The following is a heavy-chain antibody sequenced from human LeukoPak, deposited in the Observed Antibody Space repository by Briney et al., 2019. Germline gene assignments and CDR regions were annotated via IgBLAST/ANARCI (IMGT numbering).Heavy chain of an antibody. J-gene: IGHJ4*01. Sequence: GESLKISCKGSGYSFTSYWINWVRQMPGKGLEWMGRIDPSDSYTKYSPSFQGHVTFSVDKSINTAYLQWSSLEASDTAMYYCARRFCRKTFDNWGQGTLVTVSS. V-gene: IGHV5-10-1*01. CDR3: ARRFCRKTFDN. D-gene: IGHD3-3*01. CDR2: IDPSDSYT. CDR1: GYSFTSYW.